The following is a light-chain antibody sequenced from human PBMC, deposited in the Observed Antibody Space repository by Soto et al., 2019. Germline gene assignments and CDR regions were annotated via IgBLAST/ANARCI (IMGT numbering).Light chain of an antibody. CDR1: QSISSY. J-gene: IGKJ3*01. V-gene: IGKV1-9*01. Sequence: DIQMTQSQSSLSASVGDRVTIPCRASQSISSYLNWYQQKPGEAPKLLIYAASNLQSGVPSRFSGSGSGTEFTLTISSLQPEDFATYYCQQLNSYPVTFGPGTKVDI. CDR3: QQLNSYPVT. CDR2: AAS.